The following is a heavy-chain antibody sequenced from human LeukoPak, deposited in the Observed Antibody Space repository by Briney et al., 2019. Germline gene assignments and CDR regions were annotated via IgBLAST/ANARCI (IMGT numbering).Heavy chain of an antibody. D-gene: IGHD3-3*02. J-gene: IGHJ4*01. CDR2: ISGSGGST. Sequence: GGSLRLSCAASGFTFSSYAMSWVRQAPGKGLEWVSAISGSGGSTYYADSVKGRFTISRDNSKNTLYLQINSLRAEDTAVYYCAKAPNCHFWSGYFLDYRGQEPWSPSPQ. V-gene: IGHV3-23*01. CDR1: GFTFSSYA. CDR3: AKAPNCHFWSGYFLDY.